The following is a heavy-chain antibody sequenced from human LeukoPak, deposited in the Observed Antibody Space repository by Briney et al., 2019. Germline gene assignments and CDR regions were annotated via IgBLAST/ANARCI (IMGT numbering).Heavy chain of an antibody. V-gene: IGHV3-7*03. D-gene: IGHD2-15*01. CDR1: GFTFSSYW. Sequence: GGSLRLSCAASGFTFSSYWMSWVRQAPGKGLEGVADIKQDGSEENYVDSVKGRFTISRDNAKNSLYLQMNSLRPEDMALYYCAKETIYCSGGSCYHDAFDIWGQGTMVTVSS. J-gene: IGHJ3*02. CDR2: IKQDGSEE. CDR3: AKETIYCSGGSCYHDAFDI.